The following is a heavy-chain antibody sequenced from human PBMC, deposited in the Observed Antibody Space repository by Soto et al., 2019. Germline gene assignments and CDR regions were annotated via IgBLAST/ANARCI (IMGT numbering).Heavy chain of an antibody. V-gene: IGHV3-21*01. CDR1: GFTFSNYN. D-gene: IGHD6-19*01. J-gene: IGHJ4*02. CDR2: ISSSSSYI. Sequence: EVQLVESGGGLVKPGGSLRLSCAASGFTFSNYNMNWVRQAPGKGLEWVSSISSSSSYIYYAVSVKGRFTISRDNAKTALYLQMNSLIAEDTAVYYCARGSAEAGTAAIDHWGQGTLVTVSS. CDR3: ARGSAEAGTAAIDH.